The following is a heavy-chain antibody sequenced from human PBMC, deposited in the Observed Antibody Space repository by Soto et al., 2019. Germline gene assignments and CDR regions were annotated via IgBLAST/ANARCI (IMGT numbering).Heavy chain of an antibody. J-gene: IGHJ4*02. CDR3: ARDSPIGSTFSGYDAIDY. CDR1: GGPFSNDI. CDR2: IIPRLSTS. Sequence: QVQLEQSGAEVKKPGSSVRVSCKASGGPFSNDIITWVRQAPGQGLEWMGRIIPRLSTSTYAQNFQGRLTITADRSTGTAYMDLKNLTSADTAVYYCARDSPIGSTFSGYDAIDYWGQGTRITVSS. D-gene: IGHD5-12*01. V-gene: IGHV1-69*08.